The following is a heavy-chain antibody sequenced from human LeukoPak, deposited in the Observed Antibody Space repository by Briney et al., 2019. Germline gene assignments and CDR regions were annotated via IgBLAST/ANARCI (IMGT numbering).Heavy chain of an antibody. CDR2: ISAYNGNT. J-gene: IGHJ4*02. CDR3: ARVCLITGYSSGPDDY. Sequence: GASVKVSCKASSYTFNNFGISWVRQAPGQGLEWMGWISAYNGNTNYAQKLQGRVTMTTDTSTSTAYMELRSLRSDDTAVYYCARVCLITGYSSGPDDYWGQGTLVTVSS. V-gene: IGHV1-18*01. CDR1: SYTFNNFG. D-gene: IGHD6-19*01.